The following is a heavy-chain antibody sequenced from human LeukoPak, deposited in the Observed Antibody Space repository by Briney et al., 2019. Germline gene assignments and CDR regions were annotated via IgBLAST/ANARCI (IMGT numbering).Heavy chain of an antibody. D-gene: IGHD4/OR15-4a*01. CDR2: SNDKEDST. CDR3: ATRPGGAIGPLDY. Sequence: PGGSLRLSCAASGFSFRGYAMIWLRQAPGKGWEWVSSSNDKEDSTYYAVPGKGRFTNYRDSSKNPQYPQMTGLRVDETAVYYGATRPGGAIGPLDYWGQGTLVTVSS. CDR1: GFSFRGYA. J-gene: IGHJ4*02. V-gene: IGHV3-23*01.